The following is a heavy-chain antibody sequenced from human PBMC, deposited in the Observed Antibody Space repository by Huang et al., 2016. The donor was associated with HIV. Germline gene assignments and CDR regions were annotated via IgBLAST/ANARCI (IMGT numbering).Heavy chain of an antibody. Sequence: QVQLVQSGSELRKPGASVKVSCKGSGYTFSQYPMNWVRQDPGQGTEWMGWINTKIGHPTYAPGFTGRFIFSLDTSINTAFLQINNLQTDDTAIYYCASDLSLSGAFDSWGQGTLVTVSS. CDR3: ASDLSLSGAFDS. CDR1: GYTFSQYP. J-gene: IGHJ4*02. V-gene: IGHV7-4-1*02. CDR2: INTKIGHP.